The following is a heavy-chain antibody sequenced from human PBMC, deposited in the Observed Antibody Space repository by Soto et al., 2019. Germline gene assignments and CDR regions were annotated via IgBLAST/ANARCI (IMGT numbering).Heavy chain of an antibody. J-gene: IGHJ4*02. CDR2: IYYSGST. V-gene: IGHV4-59*01. D-gene: IGHD6-19*01. CDR3: ARLMGSGWYYFDY. Sequence: PSETLSLTCTVSGGSISSYYWSWIRQPPGKGLEWIGYIYYSGSTNYNPSLKSRVTISVDTSKNQFSLKLSSVTAADTAVYYCARLMGSGWYYFDYWGQGTLVTVS. CDR1: GGSISSYY.